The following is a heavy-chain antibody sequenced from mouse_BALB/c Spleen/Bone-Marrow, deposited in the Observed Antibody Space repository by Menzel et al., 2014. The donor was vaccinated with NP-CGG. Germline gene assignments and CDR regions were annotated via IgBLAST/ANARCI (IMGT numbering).Heavy chain of an antibody. CDR2: INPYNDGT. CDR3: ARRWLPYAMDY. D-gene: IGHD2-3*01. Sequence: VQLKESGPELVEPGASVKMSCKASGYTFTSYIMHWVKQKPGQGLEWIGYINPYNDGTKYNEKFKGKATLTSDKSSSTAYMELSSLTSEDSAVYYCARRWLPYAMDYWGQGTSVTVSS. CDR1: GYTFTSYI. V-gene: IGHV1-14*01. J-gene: IGHJ4*01.